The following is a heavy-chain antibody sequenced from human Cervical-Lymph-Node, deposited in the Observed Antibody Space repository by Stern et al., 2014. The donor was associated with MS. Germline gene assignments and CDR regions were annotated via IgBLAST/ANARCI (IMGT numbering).Heavy chain of an antibody. CDR2: IIPIFGTA. J-gene: IGHJ6*02. D-gene: IGHD4-11*01. CDR1: GGTFSSYP. CDR3: ARDRDSTVTTFGGLDV. Sequence: QVQLVESGAEVKQPGSSVKVSCKASGGTFSSYPISWVRQAPGQGLEWMGGIIPIFGTANFAPKFQGRLTITADESTSTAYMELGSLRSEDTAVYYCARDRDSTVTTFGGLDVWGQGTPVTVSS. V-gene: IGHV1-69*01.